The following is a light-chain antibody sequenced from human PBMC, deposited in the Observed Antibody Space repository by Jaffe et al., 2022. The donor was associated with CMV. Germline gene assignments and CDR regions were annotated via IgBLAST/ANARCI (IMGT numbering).Light chain of an antibody. CDR1: QSLLHSRRYNY. CDR3: MQALQTPLT. J-gene: IGKJ2*01. Sequence: DIVLTQSPLSLPVTPGEPASISCRSSQSLLHSRRYNYLDWYLQKPGQSPQLLIYLGSNRASGVPDRFSGSGSGTDFTLKISRVEAEDVGVYYCMQALQTPLTFGQGTKLEIK. CDR2: LGS. V-gene: IGKV2-28*01.